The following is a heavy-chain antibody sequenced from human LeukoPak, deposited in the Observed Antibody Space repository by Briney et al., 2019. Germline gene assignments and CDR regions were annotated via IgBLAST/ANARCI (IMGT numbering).Heavy chain of an antibody. J-gene: IGHJ6*02. V-gene: IGHV4-59*01. Sequence: PSETLSLTCAVSGVSISSYYWSWIRQPPGKGLEWIGYIYYSGSTNYNPSLKSRVTISLDTSKNQFSLKLSSVTAADTAVYYCARATYDSTPIGYYGMDVWGQGTTVTVSS. CDR2: IYYSGST. CDR3: ARATYDSTPIGYYGMDV. CDR1: GVSISSYY. D-gene: IGHD3-22*01.